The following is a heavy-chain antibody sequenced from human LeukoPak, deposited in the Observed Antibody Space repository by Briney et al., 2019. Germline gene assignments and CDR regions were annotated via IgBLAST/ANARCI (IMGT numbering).Heavy chain of an antibody. CDR3: ARAVHYSGTSDQYTGGWYHFDF. CDR1: GDSINNYY. J-gene: IGHJ4*02. V-gene: IGHV4-59*01. CDR2: INYSGSS. D-gene: IGHD3-10*01. Sequence: SETLSLTCTVSGDSINNYYWSWIRQPPGKGLEWIGNINYSGSSNSNPSLKSRATISVDMSRKHFFLDLISVTAADTAVYYCARAVHYSGTSDQYTGGWYHFDFWGQGTRVTVSS.